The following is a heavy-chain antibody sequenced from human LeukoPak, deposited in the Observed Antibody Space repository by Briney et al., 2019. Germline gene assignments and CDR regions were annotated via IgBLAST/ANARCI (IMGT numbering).Heavy chain of an antibody. CDR1: GGSIGSSSYY. CDR2: IYYSGST. D-gene: IGHD6-13*01. CDR3: ARDSRSSWYPAGDY. J-gene: IGHJ4*02. Sequence: SETLSLTCTVSGGSIGSSSYYWGWIRQPPGKGLEWIGSIYYSGSTYYNPSLKSRVTISVDTSKNQFSLKLSSVTAADTAVYYCARDSRSSWYPAGDYWGQGTLVTVSS. V-gene: IGHV4-39*07.